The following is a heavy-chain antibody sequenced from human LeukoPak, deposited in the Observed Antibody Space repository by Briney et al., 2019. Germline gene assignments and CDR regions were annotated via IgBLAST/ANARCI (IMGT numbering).Heavy chain of an antibody. D-gene: IGHD3-3*01. J-gene: IGHJ3*02. V-gene: IGHV3-7*04. CDR1: GFTFSSYW. CDR3: ARVFLFLDYAFDI. Sequence: GGSLRLSCAASGFTFSSYWMSWVRQAPGKGLEWVANIKQDGSEKYYVDSVKGRFTISRGNAKNPLYLQMNSLRAEDTAVYYCARVFLFLDYAFDIWGQGTMVTVSS. CDR2: IKQDGSEK.